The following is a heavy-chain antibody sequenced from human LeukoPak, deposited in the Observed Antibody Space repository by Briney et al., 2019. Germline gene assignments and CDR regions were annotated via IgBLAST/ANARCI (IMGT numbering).Heavy chain of an antibody. CDR1: GFTFSSYW. CDR2: IKQDGSEK. Sequence: PGGSLRLSCAASGFTFSSYWMSWVRQAPGKGLEWVANIKQDGSEKYYVDSVKGRFTISRDNAKNSLYLQMNSLRAEDTAVYYCARDKWVVPAAIDYWGQGTLVTVSS. CDR3: ARDKWVVPAAIDY. D-gene: IGHD2-2*01. J-gene: IGHJ4*02. V-gene: IGHV3-7*01.